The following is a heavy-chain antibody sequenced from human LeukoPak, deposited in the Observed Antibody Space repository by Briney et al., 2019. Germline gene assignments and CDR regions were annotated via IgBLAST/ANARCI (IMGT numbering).Heavy chain of an antibody. CDR3: ARDLDIVVVAAALRHYGLDV. CDR2: ISAFNANT. CDR1: GYTFTSYG. D-gene: IGHD2-15*01. V-gene: IGHV1-18*01. Sequence: ASVKVSCKASGYTFTSYGIGWVRQAPGQGLEWMGWISAFNANTNYAQKFQGRVTMTTDTSTSTVYMDLRNLRSDDTAVYYCARDLDIVVVAAALRHYGLDVWGQGTTVTVSS. J-gene: IGHJ6*02.